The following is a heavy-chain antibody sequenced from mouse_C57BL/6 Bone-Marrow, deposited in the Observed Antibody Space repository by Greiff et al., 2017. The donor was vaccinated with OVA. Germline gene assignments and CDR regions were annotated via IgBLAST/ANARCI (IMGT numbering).Heavy chain of an antibody. V-gene: IGHV1-64*01. CDR1: GYTFTSYW. CDR2: IHPNSGST. D-gene: IGHD1-1*01. Sequence: VQLQQPGAELVKPGASVKLSCKASGYTFTSYWMHWVKQRPGQGLEWIGMIHPNSGSTNYNEKFKSKATLTVDKSSSTAYMQLSSLTSEDSAVYYCASYGSSPWYFDVLGTGTTVTVSS. J-gene: IGHJ1*03. CDR3: ASYGSSPWYFDV.